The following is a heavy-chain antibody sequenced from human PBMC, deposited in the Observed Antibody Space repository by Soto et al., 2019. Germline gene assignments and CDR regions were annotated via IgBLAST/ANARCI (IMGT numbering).Heavy chain of an antibody. D-gene: IGHD2-2*01. CDR1: GGTFSSYT. V-gene: IGHV1-69*02. J-gene: IGHJ5*02. CDR2: IIPILGIA. Sequence: SVKVSCKASGGTFSSYTISWVRQAPGQGLEWMGRIIPILGIANYAQKFKGRVTITADKSTSTAYMELSRLRSEDTAVYYCARAQLTHVQPYNWVDPCGQGTLVTSSS. CDR3: ARAQLTHVQPYNWVDP.